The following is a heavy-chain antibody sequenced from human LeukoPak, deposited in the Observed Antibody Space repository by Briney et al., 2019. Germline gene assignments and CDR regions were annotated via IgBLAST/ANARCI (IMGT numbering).Heavy chain of an antibody. Sequence: ASVKVSYKASGGTFSSYAISWVRQAPGQGLEWMGRIIPILGIANYAQKFQGRVTITADKSTSTAYMELSSLRSEDTAVYYCARPRAYYDYVWGTEDYFDYWGQGTLVTVSS. CDR3: ARPRAYYDYVWGTEDYFDY. D-gene: IGHD3-16*01. CDR2: IIPILGIA. V-gene: IGHV1-69*04. J-gene: IGHJ4*02. CDR1: GGTFSSYA.